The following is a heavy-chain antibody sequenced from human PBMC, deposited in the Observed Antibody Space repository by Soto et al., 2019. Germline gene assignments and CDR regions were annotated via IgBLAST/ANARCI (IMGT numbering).Heavy chain of an antibody. Sequence: SVKVSCKTSGFTFSSSAVHWVRQARGHRLRWIGWIDVGSANANYAQMLQERVTISRDMSTSTAYMELSSLRTEDTAVYYCAISLYRSPRPADYYYYYGMDVWGQGTTVTSP. D-gene: IGHD4-4*01. V-gene: IGHV1-58*01. CDR1: GFTFSSSA. CDR2: IDVGSANA. J-gene: IGHJ6*02. CDR3: AISLYRSPRPADYYYYYGMDV.